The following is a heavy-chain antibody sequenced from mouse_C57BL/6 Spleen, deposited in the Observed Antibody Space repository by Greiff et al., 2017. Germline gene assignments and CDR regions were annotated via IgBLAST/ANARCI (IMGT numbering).Heavy chain of an antibody. Sequence: EVQLQQSGAELVRPGASVKLSCTASGFNIKDSYMHWVKQRPEQGLEWIGRIDPEDGDTEYAPQFQGKATMTADTSSNTAYLQLSSLTSEDTAVYYCTTSYYDYDVYAMDYWGQGTSVTVSS. CDR1: GFNIKDSY. V-gene: IGHV14-1*01. CDR3: TTSYYDYDVYAMDY. CDR2: IDPEDGDT. J-gene: IGHJ4*01. D-gene: IGHD2-4*01.